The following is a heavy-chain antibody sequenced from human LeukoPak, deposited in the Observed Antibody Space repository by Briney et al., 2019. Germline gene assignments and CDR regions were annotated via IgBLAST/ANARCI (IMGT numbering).Heavy chain of an antibody. CDR3: ARSHSSSSFHWFDP. Sequence: ASVKVSRKSSGYTFTSYGIRWVRPAPGQGLAWVGWICAYNGNTNYAQKLQGRVTMTTDTSTSTAYMELRSLRSDDTAVYYCARSHSSSSFHWFDPWGQGTLVTVSS. CDR1: GYTFTSYG. J-gene: IGHJ5*02. D-gene: IGHD6-13*01. V-gene: IGHV1-18*01. CDR2: ICAYNGNT.